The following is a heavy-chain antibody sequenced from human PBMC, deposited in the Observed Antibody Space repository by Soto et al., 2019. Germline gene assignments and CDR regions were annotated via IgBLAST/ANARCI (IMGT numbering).Heavy chain of an antibody. Sequence: QITLKESGPTLVNPTQTLTLTCTFSGFSLSTSGVGVGWIRQPPGKALEWLALIYWDDDKRYSPSLKSRLTITKDTSKNQVVLTMTNMDPVDTATYYCARSMITFGGVIATHDYWGQGTLVTVSS. CDR2: IYWDDDK. J-gene: IGHJ4*02. CDR1: GFSLSTSGVG. V-gene: IGHV2-5*02. CDR3: ARSMITFGGVIATHDY. D-gene: IGHD3-16*02.